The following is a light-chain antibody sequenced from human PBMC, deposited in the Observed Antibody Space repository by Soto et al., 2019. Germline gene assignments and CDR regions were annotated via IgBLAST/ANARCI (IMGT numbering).Light chain of an antibody. J-gene: IGLJ1*01. Sequence: QSALTQPASVSGSPGQSITISCTGTSSDTGAYNYVSWYRQHPGKAPQLLIYDVNNRPSGVSHRFSGSKSGNTASLTISGLQSEDEADYFCTSYTGSNTLEVFGPGTKVTVL. CDR3: TSYTGSNTLEV. V-gene: IGLV2-14*03. CDR2: DVN. CDR1: SSDTGAYNY.